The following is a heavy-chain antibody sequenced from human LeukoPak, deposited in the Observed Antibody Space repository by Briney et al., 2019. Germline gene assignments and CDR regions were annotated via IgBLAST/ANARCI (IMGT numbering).Heavy chain of an antibody. D-gene: IGHD3-22*01. CDR2: ISASGGST. V-gene: IGHV3-23*01. J-gene: IGHJ4*02. CDR1: GFTFSSYA. CDR3: AKGVISDGSGYYYPFDY. Sequence: GGSLRLSCAASGFTFSSYAMTWVSQAPGKGLQWVSSISASGGSTYYADSVKGRFTISRDSSKNTLYLQMNSLRAEDTAVYYCAKGVISDGSGYYYPFDYWGQGTLVTVSS.